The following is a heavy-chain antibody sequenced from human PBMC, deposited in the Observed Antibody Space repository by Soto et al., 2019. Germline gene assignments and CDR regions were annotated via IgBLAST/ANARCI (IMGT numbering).Heavy chain of an antibody. Sequence: QVQLVQSGAEVKTPGSSVKVSCKASGGTFNSYSIDWVRQAPGQGFEWMGGIIPMSGRPNYAQRFQGRVTFSADKSTNTVYVEVNSLTHEDTAVYYCTRRGRQFANWFDSWGQGTLVTVSS. CDR2: IIPMSGRP. CDR3: TRRGRQFANWFDS. J-gene: IGHJ5*01. CDR1: GGTFNSYS. V-gene: IGHV1-69*06.